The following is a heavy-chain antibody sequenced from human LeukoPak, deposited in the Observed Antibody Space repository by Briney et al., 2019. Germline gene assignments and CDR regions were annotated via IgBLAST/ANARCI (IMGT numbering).Heavy chain of an antibody. CDR3: ARDVDYDDEGGFDY. Sequence: GGSLRLSCVASGFTFSSYSMHWVRQAPGKGLEWVTYISKDGSNKYYVDSVKGRFTISRDNSKNTLYLQMNSLRAEDTAFYYCARDVDYDDEGGFDYWGQGTLVTVSS. D-gene: IGHD4-17*01. J-gene: IGHJ4*02. V-gene: IGHV3-30*04. CDR1: GFTFSSYS. CDR2: ISKDGSNK.